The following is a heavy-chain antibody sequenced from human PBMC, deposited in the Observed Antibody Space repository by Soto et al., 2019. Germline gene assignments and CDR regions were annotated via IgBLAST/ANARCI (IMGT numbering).Heavy chain of an antibody. J-gene: IGHJ3*02. D-gene: IGHD2-15*01. Sequence: PSETLSLTCTVSGGSISSGSYYWSWIRQQPGKGLEWIGHIYYSGSTYYNPSVKSRVTISVDTSKNQFSLNLSSVTAADTAVYFCARRSFKSYCTEGTCYSGAFDIWGQGTMVTVSS. CDR2: IYYSGST. V-gene: IGHV4-31*03. CDR3: ARRSFKSYCTEGTCYSGAFDI. CDR1: GGSISSGSYY.